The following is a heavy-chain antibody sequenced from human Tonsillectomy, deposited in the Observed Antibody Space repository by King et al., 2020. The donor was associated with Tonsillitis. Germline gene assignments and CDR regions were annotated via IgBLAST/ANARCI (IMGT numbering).Heavy chain of an antibody. V-gene: IGHV3-48*01. CDR2: ISNGSSTI. CDR3: ARDERGYSGYDSGIDY. J-gene: IGHJ4*02. CDR1: GFTFSSYS. D-gene: IGHD5-12*01. Sequence: VQLVESGGGLVQPGGSLRLSCAASGFTFSSYSMNWVRQAPGKGLEWVAYISNGSSTIYYADSVKGRFTISRDNAKNSLYLQMNSLRAEDTAVYYCARDERGYSGYDSGIDYWGQGTLVTVSS.